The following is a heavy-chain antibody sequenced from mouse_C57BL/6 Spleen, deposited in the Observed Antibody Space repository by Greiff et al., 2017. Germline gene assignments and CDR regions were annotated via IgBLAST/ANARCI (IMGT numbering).Heavy chain of an antibody. CDR3: ARGNSPYYYGSSYFGC. D-gene: IGHD1-1*01. J-gene: IGHJ2*01. Sequence: QVQLQQPGAELVKPGASVKLSCKASGYTFTSYWMQWVKQRPGQGLEWIGEIDPSDSYTNYNQKFKGKATLTVDTSSSTAYMQLSSLTSEDSAVYYCARGNSPYYYGSSYFGCWGQGTTLTVSS. CDR2: IDPSDSYT. CDR1: GYTFTSYW. V-gene: IGHV1-50*01.